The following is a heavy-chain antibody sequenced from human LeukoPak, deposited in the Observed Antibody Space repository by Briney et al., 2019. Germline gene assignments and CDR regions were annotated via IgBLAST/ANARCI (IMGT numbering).Heavy chain of an antibody. J-gene: IGHJ4*02. Sequence: GGSLRLSCAASGFTFSSYSMNWVRQAPGKGLEWVSSISSSSSSYIYYADSVKGRFTISRDNAKNSLYLQMNSLRAEDTAVYYCARSFLVGATFDYWGQGTLVTVSS. CDR3: ARSFLVGATFDY. CDR1: GFTFSSYS. V-gene: IGHV3-21*01. D-gene: IGHD1-26*01. CDR2: ISSSSSSYI.